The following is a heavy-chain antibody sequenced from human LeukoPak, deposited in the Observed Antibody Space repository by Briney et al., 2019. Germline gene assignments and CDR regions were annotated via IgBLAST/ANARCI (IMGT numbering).Heavy chain of an antibody. CDR2: INHSGST. J-gene: IGHJ4*02. CDR1: GGSFSGYY. V-gene: IGHV4-34*01. Sequence: SETLSLTCAVYGGSFSGYYWSWIRQPPGKGLEWIGEINHSGSTNYNPSLKSRVTISLDTSKNQFSLKLSSVTAADTAVYYCAVEAVAAAMFDYWGQGTLVTVSS. CDR3: AVEAVAAAMFDY. D-gene: IGHD6-13*01.